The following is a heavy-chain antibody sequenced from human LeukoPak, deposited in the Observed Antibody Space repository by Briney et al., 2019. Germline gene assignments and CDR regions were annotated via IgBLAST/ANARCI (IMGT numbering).Heavy chain of an antibody. Sequence: GGSLRLSCAASGFIFSNYWMHWVRQAPGKGLEWVSVIGGSGDTTYYADSVRGRFTISRDNFKNTLYLQMNSLTAEDTAIYYCAKGKSLPHYYYYGMDVWGQGTTVTASS. J-gene: IGHJ6*02. V-gene: IGHV3-23*01. CDR3: AKGKSLPHYYYYGMDV. CDR2: IGGSGDTT. CDR1: GFIFSNYW.